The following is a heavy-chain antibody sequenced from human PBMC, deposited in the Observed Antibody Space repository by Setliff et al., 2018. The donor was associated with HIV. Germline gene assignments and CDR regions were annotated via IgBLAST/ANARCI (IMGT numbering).Heavy chain of an antibody. CDR2: ISVYSGHT. CDR3: ARVPLGYDSSGFYGVIDYFQL. CDR1: GYNFNSYG. D-gene: IGHD3-22*01. V-gene: IGHV1-18*01. J-gene: IGHJ1*01. Sequence: ASVKVSCKASGYNFNSYGISWVRQAPGPGLEWMGWISVYSGHTKYAQKFQDRVTMTTDTSTSTAYMEMRDLTSDDTAVYYCARVPLGYDSSGFYGVIDYFQLWGQGTPVTVSS.